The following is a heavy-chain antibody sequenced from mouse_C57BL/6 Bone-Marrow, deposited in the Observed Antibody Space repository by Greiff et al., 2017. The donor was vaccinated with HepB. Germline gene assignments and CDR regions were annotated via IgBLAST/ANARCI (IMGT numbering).Heavy chain of an antibody. CDR3: ARSLLYWYVDV. CDR2: IHPNSGST. D-gene: IGHD2-10*01. Sequence: QVQLQQPGAELVKPGASVKLSCKASGYTFTSYWMHWVKQRPGQGLEWIGMIHPNSGSTNYNEKFKSKATLTVDKSSSTAYMQLSSLTSEDSAVYYCARSLLYWYVDVWGTGTTVTVSS. V-gene: IGHV1-64*01. CDR1: GYTFTSYW. J-gene: IGHJ1*03.